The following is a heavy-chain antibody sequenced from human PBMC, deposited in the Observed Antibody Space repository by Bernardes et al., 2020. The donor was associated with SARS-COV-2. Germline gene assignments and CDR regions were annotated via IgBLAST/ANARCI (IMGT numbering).Heavy chain of an antibody. D-gene: IGHD6-19*01. CDR1: GFTFSSYG. CDR3: ARVQEWGLYYYYGMDV. V-gene: IGHV3-30*03. CDR2: ISYDGSNK. J-gene: IGHJ6*02. Sequence: SLRLSCAASGFTFSSYGMHWVRQAPGKGLEWVAVISYDGSNKYYADSVKGRFTISRDNSKNTLYLQMNSLRAEDTAVYYCARVQEWGLYYYYGMDVWGQGTTVTVSS.